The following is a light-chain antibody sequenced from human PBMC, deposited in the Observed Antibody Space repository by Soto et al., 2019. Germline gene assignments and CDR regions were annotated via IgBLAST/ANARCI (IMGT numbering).Light chain of an antibody. CDR3: SSYGSSGTSV. J-gene: IGLJ1*01. CDR1: SSDVGGYDF. CDR2: EVS. V-gene: IGLV2-14*01. Sequence: QSALTQPASVAGSPGQSITISCAGTSSDVGGYDFVSWYQHHPGRAPKLLIYEVSGRPSGVSYRFSGSESGNTASLIISGLQAEDEAYYYCSSYGSSGTSVFGTGTKVTVL.